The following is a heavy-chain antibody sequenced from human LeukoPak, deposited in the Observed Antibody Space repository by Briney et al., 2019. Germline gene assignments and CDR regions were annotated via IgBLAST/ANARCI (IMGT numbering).Heavy chain of an antibody. CDR2: IYYSGST. CDR3: AGYGWGSSTPTIYNWFDP. D-gene: IGHD3-10*01. Sequence: PSETLSLTCSVSGASIRSSRYYWGWIRQPPGKGLEWIGSIYYSGSTYYNPSLKSRVTISVDTSKNQFSLKLSSVTAADTAVYYCAGYGWGSSTPTIYNWFDPWGQGTLVTVSS. J-gene: IGHJ5*02. CDR1: GASIRSSRYY. V-gene: IGHV4-39*07.